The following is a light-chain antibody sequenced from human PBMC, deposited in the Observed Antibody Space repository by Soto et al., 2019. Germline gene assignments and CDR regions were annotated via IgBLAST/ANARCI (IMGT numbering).Light chain of an antibody. CDR3: QQSHSPPRT. V-gene: IGKV1-39*01. Sequence: DIQMTQSPSSLSASVGDRVTITCRASQSISTSLNWYQHKPGKAPKLLIYAASSLRSGVPSGFSGSGSGTDFTLAISSLQPEDFATYYCQQSHSPPRTFGQGTKVEIK. CDR1: QSISTS. CDR2: AAS. J-gene: IGKJ1*01.